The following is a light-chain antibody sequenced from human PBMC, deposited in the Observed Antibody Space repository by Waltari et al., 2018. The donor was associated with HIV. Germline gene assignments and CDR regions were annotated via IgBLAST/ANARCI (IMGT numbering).Light chain of an antibody. V-gene: IGLV8-61*01. J-gene: IGLJ3*02. Sequence: QTVVTQEPSFSVSPGGTVPLTCALTSGSVSTGHFPNWYRQAPGQSPRTLMYDVNSRSSGVPDRFSGSITGGKAVLTITGAQADDECVYYCLLFVSGSWVFGGGTKVTV. CDR2: DVN. CDR1: SGSVSTGHF. CDR3: LLFVSGSWV.